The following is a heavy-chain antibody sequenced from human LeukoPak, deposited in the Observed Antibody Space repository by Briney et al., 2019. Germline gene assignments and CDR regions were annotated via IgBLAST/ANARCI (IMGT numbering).Heavy chain of an antibody. CDR1: SGSLSGYS. D-gene: IGHD4-17*01. Sequence: SETLSLTCAVSSGSLSGYSWGWICQPPGKGLEWVGEISHSGITNYNASLKGRVTISLKKSEIQFSLMLSSVTAADTAVYYCTRQSGTVTPIDYWSQGTLVTVSS. CDR3: TRQSGTVTPIDY. V-gene: IGHV4-34*01. J-gene: IGHJ4*02. CDR2: ISHSGIT.